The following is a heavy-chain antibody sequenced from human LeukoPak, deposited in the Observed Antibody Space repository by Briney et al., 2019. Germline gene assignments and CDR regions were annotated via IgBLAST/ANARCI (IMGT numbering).Heavy chain of an antibody. CDR1: GYTFTGYY. V-gene: IGHV1-2*02. CDR2: INPDSGGT. CDR3: ARVGPDSSGYGVDY. J-gene: IGHJ4*02. Sequence: ASVKVSCKASGYTFTGYYMHWVRQAPGQGLEWMGWINPDSGGTNYAQKFQGRVTMTRDTSTSTVYMELSSLRSEDTAVYYCARVGPDSSGYGVDYWGQGTLVTVSS. D-gene: IGHD3-22*01.